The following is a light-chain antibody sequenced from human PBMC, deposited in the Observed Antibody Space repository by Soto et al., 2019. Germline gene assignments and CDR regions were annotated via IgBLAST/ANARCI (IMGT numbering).Light chain of an antibody. CDR3: QQSYSTPHVA. V-gene: IGKV1-39*01. CDR1: QSISSY. CDR2: AAS. J-gene: IGKJ1*01. Sequence: DIQMTQSPSSLSASVGDRVTITCRASQSISSYLNWYQQKPGKAPKLLIYAASSLQSGVPSRFSGSGSGTDFTLTISSLQPEYFATYYCQQSYSTPHVAFGQGTKVEIK.